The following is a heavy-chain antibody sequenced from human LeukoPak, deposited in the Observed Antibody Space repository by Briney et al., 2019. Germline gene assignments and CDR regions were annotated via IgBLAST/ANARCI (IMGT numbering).Heavy chain of an antibody. D-gene: IGHD1-1*01. J-gene: IGHJ6*02. CDR2: FDPEDGET. V-gene: IGHV1-24*01. CDR3: ATVSRGTTGNYYYGMDV. CDR1: GYTLTELS. Sequence: ASVKVSCKVSGYTLTELSMHWVRQAPGKGLEWMGGFDPEDGETIYAQKFRGRVTMTEDTSTDTAYMVLSSLRSEDTAVYYCATVSRGTTGNYYYGMDVWGQGTTVTVSS.